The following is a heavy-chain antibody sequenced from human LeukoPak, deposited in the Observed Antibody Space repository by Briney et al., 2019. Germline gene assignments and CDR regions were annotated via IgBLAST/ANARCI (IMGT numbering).Heavy chain of an antibody. V-gene: IGHV3-53*01. CDR2: IYSGGST. CDR3: ARDRMGAASYYYYYMDV. D-gene: IGHD1-26*01. CDR1: GFTVSSNY. J-gene: IGHJ6*03. Sequence: PGGSLRLSCAASGFTVSSNYMSWVRQAPGKGLEWVSAIYSGGSTYYADSVKGQFTISRDNSKNTLYLQMNSLRAEDTAVYYCARDRMGAASYYYYYMDVWGKGTTVTVSS.